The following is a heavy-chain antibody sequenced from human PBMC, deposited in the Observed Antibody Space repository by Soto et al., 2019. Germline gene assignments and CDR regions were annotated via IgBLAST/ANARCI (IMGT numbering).Heavy chain of an antibody. V-gene: IGHV3-9*01. CDR3: AKGYSYGVLEPLGY. CDR1: GFTFDDYA. J-gene: IGHJ4*02. Sequence: GGSLRRSCAASGFTFDDYAMHWVRQAPGKGLEWVSGISWNSGIIDYADSVKGRFTISRDNAKNSLYLQMNSLRAEDTALYYCAKGYSYGVLEPLGYWGQGTLVTVSS. D-gene: IGHD5-18*01. CDR2: ISWNSGII.